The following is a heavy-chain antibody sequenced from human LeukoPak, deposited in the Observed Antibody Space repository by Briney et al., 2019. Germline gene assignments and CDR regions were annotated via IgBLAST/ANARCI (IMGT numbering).Heavy chain of an antibody. CDR3: TTRFRAYGN. V-gene: IGHV5-51*01. CDR1: GYSFTNYW. Sequence: GESLKISCKGSGYSFTNYWIGWVRQMPGKGLEWMGIIYPGNSKTRYRPSFQGQVTISADKSISTAYLQWSTLKASDTAMYYCTTRFRAYGNWGQGTLVTVSS. D-gene: IGHD5-12*01. J-gene: IGHJ4*02. CDR2: IYPGNSKT.